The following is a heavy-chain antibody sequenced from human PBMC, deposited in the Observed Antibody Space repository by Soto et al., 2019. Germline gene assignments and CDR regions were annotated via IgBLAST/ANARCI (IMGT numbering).Heavy chain of an antibody. CDR2: IKQDGSEK. D-gene: IGHD2-2*01. J-gene: IGHJ4*02. V-gene: IGHV3-7*01. Sequence: EVQLVESGGGLVQPGGSLRLSCAASGFTFSNYWMNWVRQAPGKGLEWVADIKQDGSEKHFVDSVKGRFTISRDNAKNSLYLEMNSLRAEDTAVYYCARTRDYYSSTTSFYRPLDYWGQGTLVTVSS. CDR3: ARTRDYYSSTTSFYRPLDY. CDR1: GFTFSNYW.